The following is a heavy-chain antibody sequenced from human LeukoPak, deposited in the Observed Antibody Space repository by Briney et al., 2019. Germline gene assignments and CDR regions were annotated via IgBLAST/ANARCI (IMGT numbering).Heavy chain of an antibody. D-gene: IGHD5-18*01. CDR2: INPSGGST. CDR1: GYTFTSYY. J-gene: IGHJ4*02. V-gene: IGHV1-46*01. Sequence: ASVKVSCKASGYTFTSYYMHWVRQAPGQGLEWMGIINPSGGSTSYAQKFQGRVTMTRDTSTSTVYMELSSLRSEDTAVYYCARDGERGYSYGYSDYWGQGTLVTVSS. CDR3: ARDGERGYSYGYSDY.